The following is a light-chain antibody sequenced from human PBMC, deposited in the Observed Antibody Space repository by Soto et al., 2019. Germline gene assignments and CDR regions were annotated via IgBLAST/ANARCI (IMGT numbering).Light chain of an antibody. Sequence: DVVMTQSPLSLAVTLGQPASISCRSSQSLLYSDGNTHLNWFHQRPGQSPRRLIYKVSNRDSGVPLRFSGSGAGTDFTLKISRVEAEDVGVYYCMQGTHWPPYTFGQGTKLEIK. V-gene: IGKV2-30*01. CDR2: KVS. CDR3: MQGTHWPPYT. J-gene: IGKJ2*01. CDR1: QSLLYSDGNTH.